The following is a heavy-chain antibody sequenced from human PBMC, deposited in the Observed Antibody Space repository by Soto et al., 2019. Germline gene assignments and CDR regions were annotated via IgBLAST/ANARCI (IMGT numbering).Heavy chain of an antibody. J-gene: IGHJ4*02. CDR2: ISHSGST. CDR3: ARGYEISRRYLPLLDY. CDR1: SGSFSGYY. D-gene: IGHD3-16*02. Sequence: QVQLQQWGAGLLKPSETLSLRCVVNSGSFSGYYWTWIRQTPGKGLEWIGEISHSGSTNYNPSLMSRVTRSADTSKKQFSLRLSSVTAADTALYFCARGYEISRRYLPLLDYWGQGTLVTVSS. V-gene: IGHV4-34*01.